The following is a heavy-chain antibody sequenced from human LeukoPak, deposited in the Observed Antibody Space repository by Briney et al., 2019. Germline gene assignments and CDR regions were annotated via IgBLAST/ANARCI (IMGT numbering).Heavy chain of an antibody. J-gene: IGHJ5*02. Sequence: GASVKVSCKASGGTFSSYAISWVRQAPGQGLEWMGWINANSGNTDYAQNFQGRVTLTTDTSTNVAYMELRSLTSDDTAVYYCARDVGVTRFDPWGQGTLVTVSS. CDR1: GGTFSSYA. CDR2: INANSGNT. D-gene: IGHD3-22*01. CDR3: ARDVGVTRFDP. V-gene: IGHV1-18*01.